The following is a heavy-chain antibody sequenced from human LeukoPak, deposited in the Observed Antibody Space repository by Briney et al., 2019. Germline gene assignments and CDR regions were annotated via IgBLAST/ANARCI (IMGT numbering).Heavy chain of an antibody. CDR1: GFTFSSYG. J-gene: IGHJ4*02. V-gene: IGHV3-33*01. D-gene: IGHD3-22*01. CDR2: IWYDGSNK. Sequence: GGSLRLSCAASGFTFSSYGMHWVRQAPGKGLEWVADIWYDGSNKYYADSVKGRFTISRDNSKNTLYLQMNSLRAEDTAVYYCAREAGNYYDSSGYYSPYFDYWGQGTLVTVSS. CDR3: AREAGNYYDSSGYYSPYFDY.